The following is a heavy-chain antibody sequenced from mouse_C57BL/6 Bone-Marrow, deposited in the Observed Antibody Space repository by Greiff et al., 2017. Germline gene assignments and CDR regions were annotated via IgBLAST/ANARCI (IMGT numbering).Heavy chain of an antibody. Sequence: VKLVESGAELVRPGTSVMVSCKASGYAFTNYLIEWVKQRPGQGLVWIGVINPGSGGTNYNEKFMGKSTLTADKSSSTAYVLLSSLTSEDSAVYLCARSDTRYWYFDVWGTGSTVTVAS. CDR1: GYAFTNYL. J-gene: IGHJ1*03. CDR2: INPGSGGT. CDR3: ARSDTRYWYFDV. V-gene: IGHV1-54*01.